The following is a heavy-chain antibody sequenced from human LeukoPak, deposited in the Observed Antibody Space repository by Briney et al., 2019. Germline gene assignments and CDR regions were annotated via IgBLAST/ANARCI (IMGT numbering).Heavy chain of an antibody. CDR3: ARVGRITAASDIDY. V-gene: IGHV3-74*03. Sequence: RSLRLSCAASGFTFSSYAMHWVRQAPGKGLVWVSRINSDGSDTKYADSVKGRFTISRDNAKNTLYLQMNSLRAEDTAVYYCARVGRITAASDIDYWGQGILVTVSS. CDR1: GFTFSSYA. J-gene: IGHJ4*02. CDR2: INSDGSDT. D-gene: IGHD6-13*01.